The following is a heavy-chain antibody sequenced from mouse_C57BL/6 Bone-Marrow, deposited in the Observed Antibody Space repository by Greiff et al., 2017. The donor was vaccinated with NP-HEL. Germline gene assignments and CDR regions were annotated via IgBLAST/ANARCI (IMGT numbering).Heavy chain of an antibody. CDR3: TYGGYGNLYYAMDY. CDR2: IDPENGDT. Sequence: VQLQQSGAELVRPGASVKLSCTASGFNIKDDYMHWVKQRPEQGLEWIGWIDPENGDTEYAAKFQGKATITADTSSNTAYMQLSSLTSEDTAVYYCTYGGYGNLYYAMDYWGQGTSVTVSS. D-gene: IGHD2-1*01. CDR1: GFNIKDDY. J-gene: IGHJ4*01. V-gene: IGHV14-4*01.